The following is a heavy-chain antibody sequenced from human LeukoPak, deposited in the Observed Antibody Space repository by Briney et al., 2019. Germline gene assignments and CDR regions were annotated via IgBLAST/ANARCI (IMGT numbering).Heavy chain of an antibody. V-gene: IGHV5-51*01. J-gene: IGHJ4*02. CDR1: GYRFTSYW. D-gene: IGHD1-26*01. Sequence: GESLKISCKGSGYRFTSYWIGWVRQLPGKGLEWMGIIYPGDSDTRYSPSFQGQVTISADKSISTAYLQWSSLKASDTAMYYCARLGMVGATTAYFDYWGQGTLVTVSS. CDR3: ARLGMVGATTAYFDY. CDR2: IYPGDSDT.